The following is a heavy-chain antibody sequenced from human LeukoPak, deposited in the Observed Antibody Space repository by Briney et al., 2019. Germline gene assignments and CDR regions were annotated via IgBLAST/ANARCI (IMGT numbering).Heavy chain of an antibody. Sequence: SVKVSCKASGGTFSSYAISWVRQAPGQGLEWMGGIIPIFGTANYAQKFQGRVTITTDESTSTAYMELSSLRSEDTAVYYCASPQKNYDFWSGYYFFDYWGQGTLVTVSS. J-gene: IGHJ4*02. V-gene: IGHV1-69*05. D-gene: IGHD3-3*01. CDR3: ASPQKNYDFWSGYYFFDY. CDR1: GGTFSSYA. CDR2: IIPIFGTA.